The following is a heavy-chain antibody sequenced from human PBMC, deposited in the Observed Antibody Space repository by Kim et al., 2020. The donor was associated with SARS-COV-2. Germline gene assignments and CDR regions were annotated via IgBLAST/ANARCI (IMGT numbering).Heavy chain of an antibody. J-gene: IGHJ4*02. D-gene: IGHD3-9*01. CDR1: GFTFSSYA. V-gene: IGHV3-23*01. CDR3: AKDLPYYDILTGYYAPNFDY. Sequence: GGSLRLSCAASGFTFSSYAMSWVRQAPGKGLEWVSAISGSGGSTYYADSVKGRFTISRDNSKNTLYLQMNSLRAEDTAVYYCAKDLPYYDILTGYYAPNFDYWGQGTLVTVSS. CDR2: ISGSGGST.